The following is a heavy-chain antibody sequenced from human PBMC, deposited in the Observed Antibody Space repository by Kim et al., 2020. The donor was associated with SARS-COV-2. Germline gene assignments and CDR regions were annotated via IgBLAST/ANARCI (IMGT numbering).Heavy chain of an antibody. CDR3: ARDLCSGGSCYLDY. J-gene: IGHJ4*02. V-gene: IGHV4-59*01. Sequence: SETLSLTCTVSGGSISSYYWSWIRQPPGKGLEWIGYIYYSGSTNYNPSLKSRVTISVDTSKNQFSLKLSSVTAADTAVYYCARDLCSGGSCYLDYWGQGTLVTVSS. D-gene: IGHD2-15*01. CDR2: IYYSGST. CDR1: GGSISSYY.